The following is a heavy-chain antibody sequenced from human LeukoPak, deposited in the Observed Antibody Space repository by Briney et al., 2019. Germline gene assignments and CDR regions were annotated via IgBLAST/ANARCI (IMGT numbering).Heavy chain of an antibody. CDR1: GYIFTSDY. D-gene: IGHD2-2*02. J-gene: IGHJ4*02. V-gene: IGHV1-8*02. CDR3: ASHYCSSTSCYIGY. CDR2: MNPNSGNT. Sequence: GASVKVSRKASGYIFTSDYMHWVRQATGQGLEWMGWMNPNSGNTGYAQKFQGRVTMTRNTSISTAYMELSSLRSEDTAVYYCASHYCSSTSCYIGYWGQGTLVTVSS.